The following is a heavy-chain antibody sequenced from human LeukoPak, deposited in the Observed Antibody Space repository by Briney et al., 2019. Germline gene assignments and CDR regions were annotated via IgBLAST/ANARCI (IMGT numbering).Heavy chain of an antibody. CDR1: GYSFTSYW. Sequence: GESLKISCKGSGYSFTSYWVAWVRQLPGKGLEWMGIIRPMNSDVRYSPSFQGQVTISADRSINTAYLQWSSLTASDTAMYYCASRPFETTVVPWDFYWGQGTQVTVSS. J-gene: IGHJ4*02. V-gene: IGHV5-51*01. D-gene: IGHD4-23*01. CDR2: IRPMNSDV. CDR3: ASRPFETTVVPWDFY.